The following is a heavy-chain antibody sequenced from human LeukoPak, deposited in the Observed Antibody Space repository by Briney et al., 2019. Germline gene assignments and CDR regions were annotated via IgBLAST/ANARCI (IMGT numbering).Heavy chain of an antibody. CDR1: GYSFTSYW. Sequence: GESLKISCKGSGYSFTSYWVAWVRQLPGKGLEWMGIIRPMNSDVRYSPSFQGQVTISADRSINTAYLQWSSLTASDTAMYYCASRPFETTVVPWDFYWGQGTQVTVSS. J-gene: IGHJ4*02. V-gene: IGHV5-51*01. D-gene: IGHD4-23*01. CDR2: IRPMNSDV. CDR3: ASRPFETTVVPWDFY.